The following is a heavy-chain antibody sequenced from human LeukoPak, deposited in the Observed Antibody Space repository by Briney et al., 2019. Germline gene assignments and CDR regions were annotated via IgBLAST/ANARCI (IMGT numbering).Heavy chain of an antibody. Sequence: GSLRLSCAASGFTFSSYGMSWVRQAPGKGLEWVSAISGSGGSTYYADSVKGRFTISRDNAKNSLYLEMNSLRAEDTAVYYCARTYYDFWSGYYSHEGNPFDYWGQGTLVTVSS. CDR1: GFTFSSYG. J-gene: IGHJ4*02. V-gene: IGHV3-23*01. CDR3: ARTYYDFWSGYYSHEGNPFDY. D-gene: IGHD3-3*01. CDR2: ISGSGGST.